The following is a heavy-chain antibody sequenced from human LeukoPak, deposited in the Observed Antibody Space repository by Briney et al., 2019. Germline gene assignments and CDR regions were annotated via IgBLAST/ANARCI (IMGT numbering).Heavy chain of an antibody. CDR1: DDAISTTAYY. CDR2: IYYNGNT. Sequence: SETLSLTCGVSDDAISTTAYYWGWVRQSPGKGLEWIGSIYYNGNTYYHPSLKSRISISIDTSENQFSLNLNSVTAADSAVYYCARHFRFLGFGELLAFDNWGQGTRVIVSS. J-gene: IGHJ4*02. CDR3: ARHFRFLGFGELLAFDN. V-gene: IGHV4-39*01. D-gene: IGHD3-10*01.